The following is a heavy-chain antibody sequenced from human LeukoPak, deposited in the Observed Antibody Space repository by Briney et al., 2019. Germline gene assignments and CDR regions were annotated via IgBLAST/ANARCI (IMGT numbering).Heavy chain of an antibody. Sequence: GGSVRLSCAASGVIVSRNFMSWVRQAPGKGLQWVAIMYAGGTTDYSDSVRGRFHISRDSSNNTLSLQINSLRAEDTAVYYCARGSSSSWYTGYYFDYWGQGTLVTVSS. D-gene: IGHD6-13*01. CDR3: ARGSSSSWYTGYYFDY. CDR2: MYAGGTT. V-gene: IGHV3-53*01. J-gene: IGHJ4*02. CDR1: GVIVSRNF.